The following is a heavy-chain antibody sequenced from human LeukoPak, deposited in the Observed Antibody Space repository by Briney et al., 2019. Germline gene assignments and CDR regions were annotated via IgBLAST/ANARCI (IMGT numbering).Heavy chain of an antibody. V-gene: IGHV1-2*02. CDR2: INPKSGGA. J-gene: IGHJ4*02. CDR3: ASYSGVWGSYRNPPFDY. Sequence: ASVKVSCEASGYTFTGYYIHWVRQAPGQGLEWMGWINPKSGGANYAQKFQGRVTMTRDTSISTAYMELSRLRSDDTAVYYCASYSGVWGSYRNPPFDYWGQGTLVTVSS. D-gene: IGHD3-16*02. CDR1: GYTFTGYY.